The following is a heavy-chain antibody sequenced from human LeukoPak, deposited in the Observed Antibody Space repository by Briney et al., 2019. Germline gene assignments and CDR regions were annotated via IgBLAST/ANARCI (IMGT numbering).Heavy chain of an antibody. CDR2: IYYSGST. CDR3: AREYSGSVDC. V-gene: IGHV4-39*02. CDR1: GGSISSSTFY. Sequence: SETRSLTCTVSGGSISSSTFYWGWIRQAPGKGLEWIGSIYYSGSTYYSPSLKSRVTISIDTSKNQFSLKLRSVTAADTAIYYCAREYSGSVDCWGQGTLVTVSS. J-gene: IGHJ4*02. D-gene: IGHD1-26*01.